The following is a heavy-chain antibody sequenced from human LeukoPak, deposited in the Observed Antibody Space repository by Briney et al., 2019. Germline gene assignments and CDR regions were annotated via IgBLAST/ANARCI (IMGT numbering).Heavy chain of an antibody. CDR2: IGYDGSKK. Sequence: PGGSLRLSCLASGFTFRNYGMHWVRQAPGKGLEWVALIGYDGSKKFYADSVKGRFTTSRDNSMNTLFLHMNSPRDDDTAVYYCANSSFQVWGQGTLVTVSS. J-gene: IGHJ4*02. CDR3: ANSSFQV. V-gene: IGHV3-30*02. CDR1: GFTFRNYG.